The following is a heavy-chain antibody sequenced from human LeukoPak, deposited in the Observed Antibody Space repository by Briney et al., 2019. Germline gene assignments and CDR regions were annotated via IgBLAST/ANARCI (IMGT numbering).Heavy chain of an antibody. J-gene: IGHJ4*02. D-gene: IGHD6-13*01. CDR3: AREYSSSWVRHFDY. CDR2: INSDVSST. Sequence: GGSLRLSCAASGFTFSTYWMHWVRQAPGKGLVWVSRINSDVSSTTYADSVKGRFTISRDNAKNTLYLEMNSLRVEDTAVYYCAREYSSSWVRHFDYWGQGTLVTVSS. CDR1: GFTFSTYW. V-gene: IGHV3-74*03.